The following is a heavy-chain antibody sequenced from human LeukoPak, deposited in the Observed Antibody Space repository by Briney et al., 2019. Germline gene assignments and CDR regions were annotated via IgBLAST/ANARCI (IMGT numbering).Heavy chain of an antibody. Sequence: ASVKVSCKASGYSFTNCGISWVRRAPGQGLEWMGWISGFNGNANFAPKLQDRVALTTDASTSTAYMELRSLRSDDTAVYYCARDERSAAAGSAYYLDSWGQGTLVTVSS. CDR2: ISGFNGNA. V-gene: IGHV1-18*01. CDR3: ARDERSAAAGSAYYLDS. D-gene: IGHD6-13*01. CDR1: GYSFTNCG. J-gene: IGHJ4*02.